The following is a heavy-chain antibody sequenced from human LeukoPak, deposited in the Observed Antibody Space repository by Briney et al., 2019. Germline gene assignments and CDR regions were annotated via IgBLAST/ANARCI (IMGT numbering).Heavy chain of an antibody. J-gene: IGHJ4*02. CDR2: IWNDGSNT. CDR1: GFTFSSHG. CDR3: ARDRGSRWFGPIDY. Sequence: SGGSLRLSCAASGFTFSSHGMHRVRQAPGKGLEWVAVIWNDGSNTYHADSVKGRFTISRDNSKNTLYLQMNSLRAEDTAVYYCARDRGSRWFGPIDYWGQGTLVTVSS. V-gene: IGHV3-33*01. D-gene: IGHD6-13*01.